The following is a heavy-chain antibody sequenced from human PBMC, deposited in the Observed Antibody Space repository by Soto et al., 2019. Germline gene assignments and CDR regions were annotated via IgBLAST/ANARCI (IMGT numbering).Heavy chain of an antibody. J-gene: IGHJ6*02. CDR2: ISGSGGGT. CDR3: AKGFIVPTIAYYNYGMDV. Sequence: EVQLLESGGGLVQPGGSLRLSCAASGFTFSSYAMSWVRQAPGKGLEWVSAISGSGGGTYYADSVKGRFTISRDNSKNTLYLQINTLRAEDTAVYYCAKGFIVPTIAYYNYGMDVWGLGTTVTVSS. CDR1: GFTFSSYA. V-gene: IGHV3-23*01. D-gene: IGHD5-12*01.